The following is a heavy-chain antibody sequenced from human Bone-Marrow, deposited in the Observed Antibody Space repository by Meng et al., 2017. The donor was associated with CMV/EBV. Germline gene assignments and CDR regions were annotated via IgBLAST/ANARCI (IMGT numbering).Heavy chain of an antibody. CDR3: ARGPYGATLDY. Sequence: SETLSLTCTVSGVSISSSSYYWGWIRQPPGKGLEWIGSGDYSGSTYYNPSLKSRVTISVDTSKNQFSLKLSSVTAADTAVYDCARGPYGATLDYWGQGTLVTVSS. CDR1: GVSISSSSYY. D-gene: IGHD4/OR15-4a*01. CDR2: GDYSGST. V-gene: IGHV4-39*07. J-gene: IGHJ4*02.